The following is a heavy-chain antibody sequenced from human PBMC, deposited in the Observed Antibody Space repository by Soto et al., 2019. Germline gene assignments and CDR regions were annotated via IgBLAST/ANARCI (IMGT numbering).Heavy chain of an antibody. D-gene: IGHD6-19*01. J-gene: IGHJ6*02. V-gene: IGHV3-21*01. Sequence: EVQLVECGGGLVKPAGSLRLSCAASGFTFSSYSINWVRQPPGKGLESVSSISSSSSYIYYADSVKGRFTISRDNAKNSLYLKMNSLSAEDTAVYYCARDPQLLVRGYYYYGMDVWCQGTTVAVSS. CDR2: ISSSSSYI. CDR3: ARDPQLLVRGYYYYGMDV. CDR1: GFTFSSYS.